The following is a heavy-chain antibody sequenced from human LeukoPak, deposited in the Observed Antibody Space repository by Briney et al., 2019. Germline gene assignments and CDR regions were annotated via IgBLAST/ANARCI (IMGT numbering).Heavy chain of an antibody. D-gene: IGHD6-13*01. CDR2: ISGSGGST. J-gene: IGHJ4*02. CDR3: ATGIAAAGLDY. Sequence: GGSLRLSCAASGFTFSSYAMSWVGQAPGKGLEWVAAISGSGGSTYYADSVKGRFTISRDNSKNTLYLQMGSLRAEDMAVYYCATGIAAAGLDYWGQGTLVTVSS. V-gene: IGHV3-23*01. CDR1: GFTFSSYA.